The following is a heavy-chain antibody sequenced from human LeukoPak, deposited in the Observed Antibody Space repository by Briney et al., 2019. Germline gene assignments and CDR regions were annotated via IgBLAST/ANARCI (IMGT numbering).Heavy chain of an antibody. Sequence: SVKVSCKASGGTFSSYAISWVRQAPGQGLEWMGGIIPIFGTANYAQKFQGRVTITADESTSTAYMELSSLRTEDTAVYYCARSNSGYDWWIYYFDYWGQGTLVTVSS. J-gene: IGHJ4*02. CDR3: ARSNSGYDWWIYYFDY. V-gene: IGHV1-69*01. D-gene: IGHD5-12*01. CDR2: IIPIFGTA. CDR1: GGTFSSYA.